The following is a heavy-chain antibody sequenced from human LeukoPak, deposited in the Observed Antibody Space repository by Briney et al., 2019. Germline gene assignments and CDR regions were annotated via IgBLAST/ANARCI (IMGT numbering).Heavy chain of an antibody. J-gene: IGHJ3*02. Sequence: GGSLRLSCAASGFTFSSYDMHWVRQATGKGLEWVSAIGTAGDTYYPGSVKGRFTISRENAKNSLYLQMNSLRAGDTAVYYCARVRRDSSAYGAFDIWGQGTMVTVSS. V-gene: IGHV3-13*01. CDR2: IGTAGDT. CDR3: ARVRRDSSAYGAFDI. CDR1: GFTFSSYD. D-gene: IGHD3-22*01.